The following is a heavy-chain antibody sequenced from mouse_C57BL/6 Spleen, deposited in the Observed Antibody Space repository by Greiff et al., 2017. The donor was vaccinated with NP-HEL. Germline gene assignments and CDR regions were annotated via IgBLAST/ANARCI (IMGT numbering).Heavy chain of an antibody. CDR3: ARYYGGFAY. Sequence: VQLKESGPELVKPGASVKISCKASGYSFTGYYMNWVKQSPEKSLEWIGEINPSTGGTTYNQKFKAKATLTVDNSSSTAYMQLTSLTSEDSAVYYCARYYGGFAYWGQGTLATVSA. D-gene: IGHD1-1*01. CDR2: INPSTGGT. CDR1: GYSFTGYY. J-gene: IGHJ3*01. V-gene: IGHV1-42*01.